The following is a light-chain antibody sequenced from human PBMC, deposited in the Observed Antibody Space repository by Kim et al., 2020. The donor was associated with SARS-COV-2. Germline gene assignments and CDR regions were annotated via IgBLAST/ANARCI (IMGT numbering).Light chain of an antibody. CDR3: YSLVSSGNHLV. Sequence: SSELTQDPAVSVALGQTVRITCQGDSLRSYYASWYQQKPGQAPVLVIYGKNNRPSGIPDPFSGSSSGNTASFPITVAPAEAEAYYFFYSLVSSGNHLVFG. V-gene: IGLV3-19*01. CDR2: GKN. CDR1: SLRSYY. J-gene: IGLJ2*01.